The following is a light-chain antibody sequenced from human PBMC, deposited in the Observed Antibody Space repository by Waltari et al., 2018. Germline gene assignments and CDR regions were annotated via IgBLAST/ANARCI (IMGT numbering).Light chain of an antibody. CDR1: QGISSY. CDR3: QQYDNLPRYT. CDR2: AAS. Sequence: DIQLTQSPSFLSASVGDRVTITCRASQGISSYLAWYQQKPGKAPKLLIYAASTLQSAVPSRFSGSGSGTEFTLTISSLQPEDFATYYCQQYDNLPRYTFGQGTKLEIK. J-gene: IGKJ2*01. V-gene: IGKV1-9*01.